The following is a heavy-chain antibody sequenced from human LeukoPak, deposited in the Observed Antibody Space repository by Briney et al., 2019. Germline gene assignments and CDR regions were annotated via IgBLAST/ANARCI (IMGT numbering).Heavy chain of an antibody. CDR3: TRSGGYTSSFN. CDR2: IFYSGST. Sequence: PSETLSLTCTVSGASVNTNIYYWAWIRQAPGKGQEWIGSIFYSGSTYYNPSLKSRVTISIDTSKNQFSLKLTSVTAADTAVYYCTRSGGYTSSFNWGLGTLLTVSS. D-gene: IGHD6-19*01. J-gene: IGHJ4*02. CDR1: GASVNTNIYY. V-gene: IGHV4-39*01.